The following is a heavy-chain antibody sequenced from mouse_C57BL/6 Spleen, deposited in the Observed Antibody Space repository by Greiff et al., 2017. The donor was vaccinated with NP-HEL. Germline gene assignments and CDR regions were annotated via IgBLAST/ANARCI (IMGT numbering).Heavy chain of an antibody. D-gene: IGHD1-1*01. V-gene: IGHV2-9-1*01. CDR2: IWTGGGS. J-gene: IGHJ4*01. Sequence: VQLVESGPGLVAPSQCLSISCTVSGFSLTSYAISWVRQPPGKGLEWLGVIWTGGGSNYNSALKSSLSISKDNSKSQVFLKMNSLQTEDTARYYCARYYYCSRGYAMDYWGQGTSVTVSS. CDR3: ARYYYCSRGYAMDY. CDR1: GFSLTSYA.